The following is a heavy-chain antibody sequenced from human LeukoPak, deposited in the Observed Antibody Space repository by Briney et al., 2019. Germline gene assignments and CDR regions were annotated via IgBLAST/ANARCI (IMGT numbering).Heavy chain of an antibody. CDR1: GFTFSSYS. Sequence: PGGSLRLSCAASGFTFSSYSVSWVRQAPGKGLEWVSSISERSSYIYYADSMKGRFTISRDNAKNSLYLQMNSLRAEDTAVYYCPRATRRQNDGFDIWGQGTVVTVSS. CDR2: ISERSSYI. CDR3: PRATRRQNDGFDI. V-gene: IGHV3-21*01. J-gene: IGHJ3*02.